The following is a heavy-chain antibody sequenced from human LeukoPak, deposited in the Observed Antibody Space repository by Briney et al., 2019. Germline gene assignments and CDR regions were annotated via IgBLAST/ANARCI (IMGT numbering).Heavy chain of an antibody. CDR2: ISYDGSNK. CDR1: GFTFSSYG. CDR3: AKDSAGDYLLDY. Sequence: GGSLRLSCAASGFTFSSYGMHWVRQAPGKGLEWVAVISYDGSNKYYADSVKGRFTISRDNSKNTLYLQMNSLRAEDTAVYYCAKDSAGDYLLDYWGQGTLVTVSS. D-gene: IGHD4-17*01. V-gene: IGHV3-30*18. J-gene: IGHJ4*02.